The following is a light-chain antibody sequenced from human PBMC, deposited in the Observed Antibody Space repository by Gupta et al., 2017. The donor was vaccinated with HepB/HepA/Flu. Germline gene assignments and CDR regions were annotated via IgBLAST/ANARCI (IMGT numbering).Light chain of an antibody. CDR1: QSISSW. J-gene: IGKJ1*01. Sequence: DIQMTRCPSTLSACVGDRVTITCRASQSISSWLAWYQQKPGKAPKLLIYKASRSESGVPSRISGSGSGTEFTLTISSLQPDDFATYYCQQYDSYSWTFGQGTKVEIK. V-gene: IGKV1-5*03. CDR2: KAS. CDR3: QQYDSYSWT.